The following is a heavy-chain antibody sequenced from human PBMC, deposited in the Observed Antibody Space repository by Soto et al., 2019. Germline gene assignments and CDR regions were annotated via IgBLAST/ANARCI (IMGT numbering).Heavy chain of an antibody. V-gene: IGHV1-69*12. CDR2: SIPIFGTA. Sequence: QVQLVQSGAEVKKPGSSVKVSCKASGGTFSSYAISWVRQAPGQGLEWMGGSIPIFGTANYAQKFQGRVTITADESTSTAYMELGSLRSEDTAVYYCARESVGIAADGTGYFQHWGQGTMVTVSS. CDR3: ARESVGIAADGTGYFQH. J-gene: IGHJ1*01. CDR1: GGTFSSYA. D-gene: IGHD6-13*01.